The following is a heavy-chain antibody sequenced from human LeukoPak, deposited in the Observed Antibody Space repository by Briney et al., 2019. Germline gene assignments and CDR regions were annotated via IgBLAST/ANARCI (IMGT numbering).Heavy chain of an antibody. CDR1: GFTFGDYA. J-gene: IGHJ4*02. D-gene: IGHD6-13*01. CDR2: IRSKAYGGTT. V-gene: IGHV3-49*04. Sequence: GSLRLSCTASGFTFGDYAMSWVRQAPGQGLEWVGNIRSKAYGGTTEYAASVQGRFTISIDNSKSVAYVQMNSLKTEDTALYYCTRYRWFIAAAGSSGFDYWGQGTLVTVSS. CDR3: TRYRWFIAAAGSSGFDY.